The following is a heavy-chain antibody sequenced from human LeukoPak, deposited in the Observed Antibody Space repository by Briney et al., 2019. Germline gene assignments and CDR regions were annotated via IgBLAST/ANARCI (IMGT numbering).Heavy chain of an antibody. CDR3: ARGEVGATSFVY. V-gene: IGHV1-69*13. CDR1: GGTFSSYA. CDR2: IIPIFGTA. Sequence: ASVKVSCKASGGTFSSYAISWVRQAPGQGLEWMGGIIPIFGTANYAQKFQGRVTITADESTSTAYMELSSLRSEDTAVYYCARGEVGATSFVYWGQGTLVTVSS. D-gene: IGHD1-26*01. J-gene: IGHJ4*02.